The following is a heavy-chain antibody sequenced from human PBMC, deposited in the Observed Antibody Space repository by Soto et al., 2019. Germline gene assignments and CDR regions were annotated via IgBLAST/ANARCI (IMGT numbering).Heavy chain of an antibody. D-gene: IGHD1-1*01. Sequence: QVQLQESGPGLVKPSETLSLTCTVSGGSISSYYWSWIRQPPGKGLEWIGYIYYSGSTNYSPSLKSRVTISVDTSKNQSSLKLSSVTAADTAVYYCARVWTFHWYFDLWGRGTLVTVSS. J-gene: IGHJ2*01. CDR3: ARVWTFHWYFDL. V-gene: IGHV4-59*01. CDR2: IYYSGST. CDR1: GGSISSYY.